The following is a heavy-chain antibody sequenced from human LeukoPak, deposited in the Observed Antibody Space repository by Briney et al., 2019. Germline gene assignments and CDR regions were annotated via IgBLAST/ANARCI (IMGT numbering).Heavy chain of an antibody. CDR3: ARRGSGWHVVY. J-gene: IGHJ4*02. D-gene: IGHD6-19*01. CDR1: GYTFTSYW. CDR2: IYPGDSDT. Sequence: GESLKISCKCSGYTFTSYWIGWVRQMPGKDLEWMGIIYPGDSDTRYSPSFQGQVSISVDKSISTAYLQLSSLKAADTAMYYSARRGSGWHVVYWGQGTLLTVP. V-gene: IGHV5-51*01.